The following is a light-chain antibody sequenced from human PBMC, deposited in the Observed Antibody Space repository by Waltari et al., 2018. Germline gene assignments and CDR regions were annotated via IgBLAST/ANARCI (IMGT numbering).Light chain of an antibody. CDR3: QSYDSSLSGVV. J-gene: IGLJ2*01. V-gene: IGLV1-40*01. Sequence: QSVLTQPPSVSGAPGQRVTISCTGSSSTIGAGYDVHWYHHLPGTAPKLLIYGNSNRPSGIPDRFSGSKSGTSASLASSGLQAEDEADYYCQSYDSSLSGVVFGGGTKLTVL. CDR2: GNS. CDR1: SSTIGAGYD.